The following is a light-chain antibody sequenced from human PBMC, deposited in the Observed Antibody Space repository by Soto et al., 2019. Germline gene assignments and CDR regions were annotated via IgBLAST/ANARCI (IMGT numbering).Light chain of an antibody. CDR2: VAS. Sequence: EIVMTQSPATLSVSPGERATLSCRASQSVSSNLAWYQQKPGQTPKLLIYVASTRATGIPARFSGSGSGAEFILTISSRQSEDFAVYYCQQYNVWPLTFGGGTKVEFK. CDR3: QQYNVWPLT. V-gene: IGKV3-15*01. J-gene: IGKJ4*01. CDR1: QSVSSN.